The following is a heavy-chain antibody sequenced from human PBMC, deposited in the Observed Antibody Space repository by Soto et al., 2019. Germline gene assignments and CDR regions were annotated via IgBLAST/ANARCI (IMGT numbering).Heavy chain of an antibody. CDR1: GLTFGSRA. CDR2: ITDTGGYA. CDR3: ARGSTDSYPGSRIFDF. Sequence: QPGGSLRLSCVASGLTFGSRAMSWVRQAPGEGLQWVSTITDTGGYAKYADSVRGRFVLSRDNSKKKLYLQMTSLTAEDSAMDFCARGSTDSYPGSRIFDFWGRGTLVTVSS. V-gene: IGHV3-23*01. D-gene: IGHD3-10*01. J-gene: IGHJ4*02.